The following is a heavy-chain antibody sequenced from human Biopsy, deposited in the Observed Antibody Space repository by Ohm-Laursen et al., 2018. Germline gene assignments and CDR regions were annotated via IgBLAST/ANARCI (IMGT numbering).Heavy chain of an antibody. D-gene: IGHD3-16*01. V-gene: IGHV4-34*01. Sequence: PSETLSLTCAVYGESFNGYYWSWIRQTPGKGLEWIGEVSHSGSTNYNPSLKSRVTISVDTSKNQFSLNLSSVTAADTAVYYCARLTGDYIWGNWRINHDPFDIWDQGTSVTVSS. CDR2: VSHSGST. J-gene: IGHJ3*02. CDR3: ARLTGDYIWGNWRINHDPFDI. CDR1: GESFNGYY.